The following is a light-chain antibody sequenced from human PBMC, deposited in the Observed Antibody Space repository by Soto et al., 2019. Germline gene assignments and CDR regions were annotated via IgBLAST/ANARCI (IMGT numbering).Light chain of an antibody. CDR2: GSS. J-gene: IGKJ3*01. Sequence: EIVMTQSPATLSVSPGERATLSCRASQSVDINLAWYQQKPGQAPTLLIYGSSTRATGIPARFSGSGSGTEFTLTISSLQSEDFAVYYCQQYNNWPRTFGPGTKVDIK. CDR1: QSVDIN. V-gene: IGKV3-15*01. CDR3: QQYNNWPRT.